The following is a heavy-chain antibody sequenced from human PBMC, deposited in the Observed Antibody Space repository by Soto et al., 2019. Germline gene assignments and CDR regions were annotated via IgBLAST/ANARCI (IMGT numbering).Heavy chain of an antibody. CDR3: SCSIRYTTDV. D-gene: IGHD6-13*01. V-gene: IGHV4-39*01. CDR2: IYSTGST. CDR1: GDSIRSSSY. Sequence: QLQLQESGPGLVKPSETLSLTCTVSGDSIRSSSYWGWIRQPPGKGLEWIGSIYSTGSTYYNPSLXTXPXTXXDTPNSPFSLTVMSVTAAGPAVYYCSCSIRYTTDVWGQGTTVRVSS. J-gene: IGHJ6*02.